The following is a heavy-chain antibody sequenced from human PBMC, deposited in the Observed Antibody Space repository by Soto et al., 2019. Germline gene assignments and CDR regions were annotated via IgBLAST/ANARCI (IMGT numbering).Heavy chain of an antibody. CDR2: IYYNENT. CDR3: AGDARGYSRAFDH. V-gene: IGHV4-61*01. D-gene: IGHD5-18*01. J-gene: IGHJ4*02. CDR1: GGSVSGGSYY. Sequence: QVQLQESGPGLVKPSETLSLTCTVSGGSVSGGSYYWTWIRQPPGKGLEWIGYIYYNENTTYNPSLKSRVTISIATSNNQFSLKLTSVTAAEAAVYYCAGDARGYSRAFDHWGQGTLITVSS.